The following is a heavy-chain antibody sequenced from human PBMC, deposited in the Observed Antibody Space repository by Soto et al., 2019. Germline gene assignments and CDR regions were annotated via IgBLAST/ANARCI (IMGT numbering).Heavy chain of an antibody. Sequence: PGGSLRLSCAASGFTFSSYAMSWVRQAPGKGLEWVSAISGSGGSTYYADSVKGRFTISRDNSKNTLYLQMNSLRAEDTAVYYCAKDCRITMIVVVIAPFDYWGQGTLVTVSS. CDR1: GFTFSSYA. V-gene: IGHV3-23*01. D-gene: IGHD3-22*01. CDR3: AKDCRITMIVVVIAPFDY. J-gene: IGHJ4*02. CDR2: ISGSGGST.